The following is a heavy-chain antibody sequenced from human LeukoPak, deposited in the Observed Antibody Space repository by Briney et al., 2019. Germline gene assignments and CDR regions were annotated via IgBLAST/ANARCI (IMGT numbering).Heavy chain of an antibody. Sequence: GGSLRLSCAASGFTFSSYAMHWVRQAPGKGLEWVAVISYDGSNKYYADSVKGRLTISRDNSKNTLYLQMNSLRAEDTAVYYCARDSSIAVAGNFDYWGQGTLVTVSS. CDR1: GFTFSSYA. J-gene: IGHJ4*02. V-gene: IGHV3-30*04. D-gene: IGHD6-19*01. CDR2: ISYDGSNK. CDR3: ARDSSIAVAGNFDY.